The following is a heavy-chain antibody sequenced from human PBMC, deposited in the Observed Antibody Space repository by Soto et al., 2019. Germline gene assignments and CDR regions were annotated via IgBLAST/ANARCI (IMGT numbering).Heavy chain of an antibody. CDR2: IYYSGST. CDR1: GGSISSYY. CDR3: ARHGYYVPYWYFDL. V-gene: IGHV4-59*08. D-gene: IGHD3-10*02. Sequence: QVQLQESGPGLVKPSETLSLTCTVSGGSISSYYWSWIRQPPGKGLEWIGYIYYSGSTNYNPSFKSRVTISVDTSKNQFSLKLSSVTAADTAVYYCARHGYYVPYWYFDLWGRGTLVTVSS. J-gene: IGHJ2*01.